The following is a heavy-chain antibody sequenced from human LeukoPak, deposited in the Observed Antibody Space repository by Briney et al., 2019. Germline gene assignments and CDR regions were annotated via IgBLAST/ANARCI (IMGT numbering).Heavy chain of an antibody. D-gene: IGHD6-13*01. CDR1: GFTVSTNY. CDR2: LHSDGNK. V-gene: IGHV3-66*01. J-gene: IGHJ4*02. CDR3: AGRRKEAAAYDH. Sequence: PGESLRLSRAASGFTVSTNYMSWVRLASGKELEWVSLLHSDGNKYYAESVKGRFTISTDNSKNTLYLQMNSLRVEDTAVYYCAGRRKEAAAYDHWGQGTLVTVSS.